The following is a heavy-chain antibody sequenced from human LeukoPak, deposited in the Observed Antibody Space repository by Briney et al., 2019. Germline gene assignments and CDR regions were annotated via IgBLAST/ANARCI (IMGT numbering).Heavy chain of an antibody. CDR1: GYTFIDYY. J-gene: IGHJ4*02. Sequence: ASVRVSCKASGYTFIDYYMHWVRQAPGQGLEWMGWVDPNSGGTNYAQKFQGRVTLTRDTSISTAYMELYRLTSDDTAMYCCARDSGSSSFTHFDYWAQGTLVTVSS. D-gene: IGHD6-13*01. CDR3: ARDSGSSSFTHFDY. CDR2: VDPNSGGT. V-gene: IGHV1-2*02.